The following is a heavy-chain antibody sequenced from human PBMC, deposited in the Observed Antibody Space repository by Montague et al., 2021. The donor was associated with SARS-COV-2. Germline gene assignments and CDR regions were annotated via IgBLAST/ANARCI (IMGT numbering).Heavy chain of an antibody. CDR3: ARDRFDFGAGRQGTMDF. J-gene: IGHJ4*02. CDR2: MHFTGKT. V-gene: IGHV4-4*07. Sequence: SETLSLTCSVPGESITNHYGSWIRQPAGKGLEWIGRMHFTGKTNFSPFFSSRLTMSADTSKNQFSLRLTSVTAADTVIYFCARDRFDFGAGRQGTMDFWGQGTLVTVSS. CDR1: GESITNHY. D-gene: IGHD3-10*01.